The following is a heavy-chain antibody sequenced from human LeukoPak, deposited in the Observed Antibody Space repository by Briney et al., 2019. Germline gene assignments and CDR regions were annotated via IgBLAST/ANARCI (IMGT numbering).Heavy chain of an antibody. CDR1: GGSISSGGYY. V-gene: IGHV4-31*03. D-gene: IGHD4-17*01. Sequence: PSQTLSLTCTVSGGSISSGGYYWSWIRQHPGKGLEWIGYIYYSGSTYYNPSLKSRVTISVDTSKNQFSLKLSSVTAADTAVYYCVRGTLTTIPDAFDIWGQGTMVTVSS. CDR2: IYYSGST. CDR3: VRGTLTTIPDAFDI. J-gene: IGHJ3*02.